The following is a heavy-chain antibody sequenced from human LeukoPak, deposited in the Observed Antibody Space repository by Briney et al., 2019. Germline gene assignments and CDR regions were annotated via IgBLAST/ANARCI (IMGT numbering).Heavy chain of an antibody. V-gene: IGHV3-21*04. D-gene: IGHD1-20*01. CDR3: ARGNNWSPLEFDY. CDR1: GFTFSSYH. J-gene: IGHJ4*02. Sequence: PGGSLRLSCAASGFTFSSYHFHWVRQAPGKGLEWVSSISSDSSSFKYYAHSVQGRFTISRDNARNSMYLQMNSLRAEDTAVYYCARGNNWSPLEFDYWGQGSLVPVSS. CDR2: ISSDSSSFK.